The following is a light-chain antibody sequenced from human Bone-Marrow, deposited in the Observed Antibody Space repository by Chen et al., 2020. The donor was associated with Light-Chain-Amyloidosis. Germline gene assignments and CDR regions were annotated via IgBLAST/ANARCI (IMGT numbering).Light chain of an antibody. CDR1: CGSIPTNY. Sequence: NFMLIQPHPVSESPGKTVIISCTRCCGSIPTNYVQWYQQRPGSSPTTVLYEDDQRPSGVPDRFSGSIDRSSNSASLTISGLKTEDEADYYCQSYQGSSQGVFGGGTKLTVL. CDR2: EDD. CDR3: QSYQGSSQGV. V-gene: IGLV6-57*01. J-gene: IGLJ3*02.